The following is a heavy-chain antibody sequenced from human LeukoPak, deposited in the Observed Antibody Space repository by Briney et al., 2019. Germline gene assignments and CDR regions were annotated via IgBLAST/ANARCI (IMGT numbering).Heavy chain of an antibody. V-gene: IGHV3-30-3*01. Sequence: EGSLRLSCAASGFTFSSYAMHWVRQAPGKGLEWVAVISYDGSNKYYAGSVKGRFTISRDNSKNTLYLQMNSLRAEDTAVYYCARDPSRYYYDSSGYYSPKSFDYWGQGTLVTVSS. J-gene: IGHJ4*02. CDR3: ARDPSRYYYDSSGYYSPKSFDY. CDR1: GFTFSSYA. D-gene: IGHD3-22*01. CDR2: ISYDGSNK.